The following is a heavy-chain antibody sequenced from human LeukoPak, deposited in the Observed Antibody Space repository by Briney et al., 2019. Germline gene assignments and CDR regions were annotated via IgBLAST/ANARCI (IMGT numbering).Heavy chain of an antibody. V-gene: IGHV4-34*01. Sequence: SETLSLTCAVYGGSFSGYYWSWIRQPPGKGLEWIGEINHSGSTNYNPSLKSRVTISVDTSKNQFSLKLSSVTAADTAVYCCARGTYYYGSGSYNFDYWGQGTLVTVSS. J-gene: IGHJ4*02. D-gene: IGHD3-10*01. CDR1: GGSFSGYY. CDR2: INHSGST. CDR3: ARGTYYYGSGSYNFDY.